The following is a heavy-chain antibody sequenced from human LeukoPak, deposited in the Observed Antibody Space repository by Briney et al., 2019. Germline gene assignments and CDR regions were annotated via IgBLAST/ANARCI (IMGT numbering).Heavy chain of an antibody. Sequence: GGSLRLSCAASGFTFSSYSMNWVRQAPGKGLEWVSYISSSSSTIYYADSVKGRFTISRDNAKNSLYLQMNSLRAEDTAVYYCARSRYSRGIAAAGTRYYYYYMDVWGKGTTVTVSS. D-gene: IGHD6-13*01. V-gene: IGHV3-48*01. J-gene: IGHJ6*03. CDR1: GFTFSSYS. CDR3: ARSRYSRGIAAAGTRYYYYYMDV. CDR2: ISSSSSTI.